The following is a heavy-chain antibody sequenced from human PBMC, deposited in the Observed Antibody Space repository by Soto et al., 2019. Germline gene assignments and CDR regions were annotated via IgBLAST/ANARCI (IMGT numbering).Heavy chain of an antibody. V-gene: IGHV4-59*01. CDR2: IYYSGST. CDR1: GGSISSYY. J-gene: IGHJ6*02. Sequence: PSETLSLTCTVSGGSISSYYWSWIRQPPGKGLEWIGYIYYSGSTNYNPSLKSRVTISVDTSKNQFSLKLSSVTAADTAVYYCARASYYYDSSGYDDYYYYGMDVWGQGTTVTVSS. D-gene: IGHD3-22*01. CDR3: ARASYYYDSSGYDDYYYYGMDV.